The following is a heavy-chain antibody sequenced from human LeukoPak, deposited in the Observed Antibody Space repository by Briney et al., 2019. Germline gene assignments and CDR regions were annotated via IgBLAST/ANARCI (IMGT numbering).Heavy chain of an antibody. CDR3: ARHYYDSSGYYYTRLGFDY. V-gene: IGHV1-69*13. J-gene: IGHJ4*02. Sequence: SVKVSCKASGGTFSSYAISWVRQAPGQGLEWMGGIIPIFGTANYAQKFQGRVTITADESTSTAYMELSSLRSEDTAVYYCARHYYDSSGYYYTRLGFDYWGQGTLVTVSS. CDR1: GGTFSSYA. D-gene: IGHD3-22*01. CDR2: IIPIFGTA.